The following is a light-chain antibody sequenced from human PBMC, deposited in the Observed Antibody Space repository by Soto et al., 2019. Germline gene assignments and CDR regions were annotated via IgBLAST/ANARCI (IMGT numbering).Light chain of an antibody. Sequence: EIVLTQSPVTLSLSPGERATLSCRASQTIDNYLHWYQQKPGQAPRLLIYDGFYRAAGVPARFSGVGSGTDFTLTISSLAPEDFAFYYCQQRKDWPLTFGGGTRVEI. J-gene: IGKJ4*01. CDR1: QTIDNY. CDR3: QQRKDWPLT. V-gene: IGKV3-11*01. CDR2: DGF.